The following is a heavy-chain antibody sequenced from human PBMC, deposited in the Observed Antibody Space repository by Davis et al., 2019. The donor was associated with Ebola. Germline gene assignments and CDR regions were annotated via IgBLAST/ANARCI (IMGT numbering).Heavy chain of an antibody. Sequence: KVSCKGSGYNFTSYWISWVRQMPGKGLEWMGRIDPSDSYTDYSPSFQGQVTISADKSISTAYLQWSSLKASDTAMYYCARRLAMTGYAFDYWGQGTLVTVSS. CDR2: IDPSDSYT. V-gene: IGHV5-10-1*04. CDR3: ARRLAMTGYAFDY. J-gene: IGHJ4*02. CDR1: GYNFTSYW. D-gene: IGHD3-9*01.